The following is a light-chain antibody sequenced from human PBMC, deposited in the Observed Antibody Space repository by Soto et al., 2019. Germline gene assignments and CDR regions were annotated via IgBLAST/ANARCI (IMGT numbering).Light chain of an antibody. V-gene: IGLV1-44*01. J-gene: IGLJ3*02. CDR3: AAWDDSLNGWV. Sequence: QSALTQPPSASGTPGQRVTISCSGSSSNIGSNTVNWYQQLPGTAPKLLIYNNNQRLSGVPDRFSPSKSGTSASLAISGLHSEDEADYYCAAWDDSLNGWVFGGGTKLTVL. CDR1: SSNIGSNT. CDR2: NNN.